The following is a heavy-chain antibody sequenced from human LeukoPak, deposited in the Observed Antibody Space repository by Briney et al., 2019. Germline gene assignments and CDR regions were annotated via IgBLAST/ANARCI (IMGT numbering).Heavy chain of an antibody. D-gene: IGHD5-24*01. Sequence: SETLSLTCTVSGGSISSYYWSWIRQPPGKGLEWIGYIYYSGSTNYNPSLKSRVTISVDTSKNQFSLKLSSVTAADTAVYYCARHGVGRDGYNGDWFDPWGQGTLVTVSS. V-gene: IGHV4-59*08. CDR2: IYYSGST. J-gene: IGHJ5*02. CDR1: GGSISSYY. CDR3: ARHGVGRDGYNGDWFDP.